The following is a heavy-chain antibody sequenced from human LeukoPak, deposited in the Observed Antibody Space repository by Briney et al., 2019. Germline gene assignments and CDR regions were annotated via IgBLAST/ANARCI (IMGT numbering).Heavy chain of an antibody. CDR1: GYSFTNYW. CDR3: ARQEIVAGASLFDY. CDR2: ISPGDSDT. D-gene: IGHD1-26*01. Sequence: KVSCKGSGYSFTNYWIGWVRQMPGKGLEWMGIISPGDSDTRYSPSFQGQVTISVDKSISTAYLQWNTLKASDTAMYYCARQEIVAGASLFDYWGQGTLVTVSS. J-gene: IGHJ4*02. V-gene: IGHV5-51*01.